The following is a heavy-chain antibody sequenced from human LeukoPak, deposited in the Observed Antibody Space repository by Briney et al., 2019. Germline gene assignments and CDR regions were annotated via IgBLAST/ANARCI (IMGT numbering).Heavy chain of an antibody. J-gene: IGHJ4*02. Sequence: SETLSLTCTVSGGSISSSSYYWGWIRQPPGKGLEWIGSIYYSGSTYYNPSLKSRVTISVDTSKNQFSLKLSSVTAADTAVYCRARHGNGATMVRGVDRVDYWGQGTLVTVSS. CDR1: GGSISSSSYY. CDR2: IYYSGST. V-gene: IGHV4-39*01. CDR3: ARHGNGATMVRGVDRVDY. D-gene: IGHD3-10*01.